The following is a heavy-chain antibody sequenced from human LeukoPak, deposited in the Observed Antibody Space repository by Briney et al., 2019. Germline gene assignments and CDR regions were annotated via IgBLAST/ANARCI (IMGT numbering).Heavy chain of an antibody. V-gene: IGHV3-20*04. CDR3: ARYSRLGLWFGEPFDY. CDR1: GFTFDDYG. CDR2: INWNGGST. J-gene: IGHJ4*02. D-gene: IGHD3-10*01. Sequence: GRSLRLSCAASGFTFDDYGMSWVRQAPGKGLEWVSGINWNGGSTGYADSVKGRFTISRDNAKNSLYLQMNSLRAEDTALYYCARYSRLGLWFGEPFDYWGQGTLVTVSS.